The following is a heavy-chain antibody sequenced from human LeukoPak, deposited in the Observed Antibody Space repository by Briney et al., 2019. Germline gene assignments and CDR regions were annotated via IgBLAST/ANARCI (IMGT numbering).Heavy chain of an antibody. J-gene: IGHJ4*02. CDR3: AKRRGEDYSDY. V-gene: IGHV3-30*02. CDR1: GFIFSRYG. Sequence: PGGSLRLSCAASGFIFSRYGMHWVRQTPGEGLEWVAFIRYDGSNKYYADSVKGRFTISRDNSENTMYLQMNSLRVEDTAIYYCAKRRGEDYSDYWGQGSLVTVSS. CDR2: IRYDGSNK. D-gene: IGHD2-21*01.